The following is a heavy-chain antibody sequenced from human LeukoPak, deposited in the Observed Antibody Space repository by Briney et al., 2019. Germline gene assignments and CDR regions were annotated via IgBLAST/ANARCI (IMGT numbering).Heavy chain of an antibody. Sequence: ASVKVSCKASGGTFSNYAISWVRQAPGQGLEWMGGIIPIFGTANYAQKFQGRVTITTDESTSTAYMELSSLRSEDTAVYYCARSAPYYYYYYMDVWGKGTTVTVSS. V-gene: IGHV1-69*05. J-gene: IGHJ6*03. CDR2: IIPIFGTA. CDR3: ARSAPYYYYYYMDV. CDR1: GGTFSNYA.